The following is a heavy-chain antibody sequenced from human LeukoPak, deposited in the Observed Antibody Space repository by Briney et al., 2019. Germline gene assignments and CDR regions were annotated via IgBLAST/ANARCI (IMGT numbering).Heavy chain of an antibody. CDR3: ARGGHQRYYYTSGSAFDP. Sequence: VASVKVSCKASGYTFTSYAISWVRQAPGQGLEWMGGIIPIFGTANYAQKFQGRVTITADESTSTAYMELKSLRSDDTAVYYCARGGHQRYYYTSGSAFDPWGQGTLVTVSS. V-gene: IGHV1-69*13. CDR2: IIPIFGTA. J-gene: IGHJ5*02. D-gene: IGHD3-10*01. CDR1: GYTFTSYA.